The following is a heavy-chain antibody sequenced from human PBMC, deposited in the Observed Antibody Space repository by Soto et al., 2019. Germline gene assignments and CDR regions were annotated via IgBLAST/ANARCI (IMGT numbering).Heavy chain of an antibody. CDR1: GVSLSSSNW. Sequence: PSETLSLTCAFSGVSLSSSNWWSWVRQPPGQTLEWLGELFYSGSTKYNPSLSSRVTISADQSNNVFSLRLTSVTAADTAMYYCVNHGGVHYYHDVWGQGVLVTVSS. J-gene: IGHJ4*02. CDR3: VNHGGVHYYHDV. CDR2: LFYSGST. D-gene: IGHD2-8*01. V-gene: IGHV4-4*02.